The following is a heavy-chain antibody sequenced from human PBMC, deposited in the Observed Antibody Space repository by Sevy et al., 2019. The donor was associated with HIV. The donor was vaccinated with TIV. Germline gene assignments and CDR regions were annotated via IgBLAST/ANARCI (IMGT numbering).Heavy chain of an antibody. J-gene: IGHJ4*02. CDR1: GFTFDDYA. CDR3: AKAVGSGSYYNTFTFDY. Sequence: GGSLRLSCAASGFTFDDYAMHWVRQAPGKGLEWVSGISWNSGSIGYAHSVKGRFTISRDNAKNSLYLQMNSLRAEDTALYYCAKAVGSGSYYNTFTFDYWGQGTLVTVSS. V-gene: IGHV3-9*01. CDR2: ISWNSGSI. D-gene: IGHD3-10*01.